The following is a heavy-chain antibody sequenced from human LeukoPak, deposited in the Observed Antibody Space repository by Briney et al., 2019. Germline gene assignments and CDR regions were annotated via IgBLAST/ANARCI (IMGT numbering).Heavy chain of an antibody. CDR1: GGSISSYY. V-gene: IGHV4-4*09. J-gene: IGHJ5*02. CDR2: IYTSGST. CDR3: ARGGSGNIVVVPAATSRWFDP. Sequence: LETLSLTCTVSGGSISSYYWSWIRQPPGKGLEWIGYIYTSGSTNYNPSLKSRVTISVDTSKNQFSLKLSSVTAADTAVYYCARGGSGNIVVVPAATSRWFDPWGQGTLVTVSS. D-gene: IGHD2-2*01.